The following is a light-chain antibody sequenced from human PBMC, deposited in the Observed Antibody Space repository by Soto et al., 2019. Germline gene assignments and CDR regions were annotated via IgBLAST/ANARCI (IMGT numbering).Light chain of an antibody. CDR2: KES. CDR3: KQYNNYLWT. CDR1: QSISTW. Sequence: DIQMTKSPSTLSASVGDRVTITCRARQSISTWLDWYQQKPGKAPKLLIYKESTLESGVPSRFSGSGSGTEFTLTISSLHPYDFATYYCKQYNNYLWTFGQGTKVEIK. V-gene: IGKV1-5*03. J-gene: IGKJ1*01.